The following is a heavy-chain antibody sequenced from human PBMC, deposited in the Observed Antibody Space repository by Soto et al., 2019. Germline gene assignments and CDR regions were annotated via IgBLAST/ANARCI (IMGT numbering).Heavy chain of an antibody. CDR3: AKNGDGSSWSGMAHPDY. J-gene: IGHJ4*02. CDR2: ISGSGGST. D-gene: IGHD6-13*01. V-gene: IGHV3-23*01. Sequence: EVQLLESGGGLVQPGGSLRLSCAASGFTFSSYAMSWVRQAPGKGLEWISAISGSGGSTYYADSVKGRFTISRDNSKNTLYLQMNSLRAEDTAVYYCAKNGDGSSWSGMAHPDYWGQGTLVTVSS. CDR1: GFTFSSYA.